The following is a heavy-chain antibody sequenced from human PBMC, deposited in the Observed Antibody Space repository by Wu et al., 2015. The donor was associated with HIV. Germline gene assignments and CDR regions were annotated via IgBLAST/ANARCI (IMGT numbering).Heavy chain of an antibody. CDR3: ARGEADSDDYYGLDV. CDR2: INHSGRT. Sequence: QVQLQHGRKTVEAFGDPVRHLRCVCGSFTDYFWSWIRQSPGKGLEWIGEINHSGRTNYNPSLKSRVTISVDTSNNQFSLSLTSVTPADTAVYYCARGEADSDDYYGLDVWGQGSSVTVSS. CDR1: GSFTDYF. V-gene: IGHV4-34*01. J-gene: IGHJ6*02.